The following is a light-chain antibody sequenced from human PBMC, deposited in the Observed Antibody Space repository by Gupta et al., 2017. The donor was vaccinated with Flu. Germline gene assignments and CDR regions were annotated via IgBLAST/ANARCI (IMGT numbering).Light chain of an antibody. J-gene: IGKJ1*01. V-gene: IGKV4-1*01. Sequence: DIVINQPLASQAVSLGEMATINCKTSQNILYSSNNKSYLAWYQQKTGQHPNFLIIWAATRESGVPHRFSSGGCGTDFSLTISSLLAGDVAVYYCQQYYSPPSTFGQGTTVEIK. CDR2: WAA. CDR1: QNILYSSNNKSY. CDR3: QQYYSPPST.